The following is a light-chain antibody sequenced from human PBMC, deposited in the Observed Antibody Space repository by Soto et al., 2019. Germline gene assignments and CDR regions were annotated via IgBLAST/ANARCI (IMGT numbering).Light chain of an antibody. CDR1: QSVSSSY. V-gene: IGKV3-20*01. CDR3: QHYGTSAL. Sequence: EIVLTQSPGTLSLSPGERATLSCRASQSVSSSYLAWYQQKPGQAPRLLIYGASSRATGNPDRFSVSGSGTDFTLTISRLEPEDFAVYYCQHYGTSALFGPGTKVDIK. CDR2: GAS. J-gene: IGKJ3*01.